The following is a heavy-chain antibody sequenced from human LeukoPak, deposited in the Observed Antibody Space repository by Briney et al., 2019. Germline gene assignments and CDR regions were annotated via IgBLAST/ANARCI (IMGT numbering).Heavy chain of an antibody. V-gene: IGHV5-51*01. Sequence: GALLQNSFKGSGYRFTRDMICVVRPTPGESVQWMGIIDPVDSETRYSPSFQGQVTITADKSISTAYLQWSSLKASDTAMYYCARLNDGFDIWGQGAMVIVSS. J-gene: IGHJ3*02. CDR1: GYRFTRDM. CDR3: ARLNDGFDI. CDR2: IDPVDSET.